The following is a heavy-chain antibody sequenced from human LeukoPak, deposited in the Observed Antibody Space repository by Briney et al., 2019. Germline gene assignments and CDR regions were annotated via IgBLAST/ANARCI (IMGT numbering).Heavy chain of an antibody. Sequence: AAVHDSCMSSGYIYSSYGISWVRQAAGQGLAGMGWISAYNGNTNYAQKLQGRVTMSTDTSTSTAYMELRSLRSDDTAVYYCARALSDDFWSAYQDYWGQGTLVTVSS. CDR3: ARALSDDFWSAYQDY. CDR2: ISAYNGNT. V-gene: IGHV1-18*01. D-gene: IGHD3-3*01. J-gene: IGHJ4*02. CDR1: GYIYSSYG.